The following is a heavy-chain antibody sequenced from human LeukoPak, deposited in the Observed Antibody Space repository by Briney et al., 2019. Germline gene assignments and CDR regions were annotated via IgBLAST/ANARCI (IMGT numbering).Heavy chain of an antibody. CDR2: IHHSGST. D-gene: IGHD3-10*01. Sequence: PSETLSLTCTVSGYSISSGHYWGWIGQPPGKGLEWIGSIHHSGSTYYNPSLKSRVTISVDTSKNQFSLLKLNSVTAADTAVYYCARDYGSGTGYFDYWGQGTLVTVSS. CDR3: ARDYGSGTGYFDY. J-gene: IGHJ4*02. CDR1: GYSISSGHY. V-gene: IGHV4-38-2*02.